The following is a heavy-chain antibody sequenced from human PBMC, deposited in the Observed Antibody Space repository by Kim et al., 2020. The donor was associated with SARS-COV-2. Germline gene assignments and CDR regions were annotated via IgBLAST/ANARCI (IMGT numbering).Heavy chain of an antibody. CDR1: GGSFSGYC. D-gene: IGHD2-15*01. J-gene: IGHJ5*01. CDR3: ARGWIGVVVGTTTDWFDS. CDR2: INYSGST. Sequence: SETLSLTCTVYGGSFSGYCWSWIRQSQGKGLGWIGEINYSGSTNSNPSLKSRVTMSVATSRNQFSLKLSSVTAAATAVYYCARGWIGVVVGTTTDWFDS. V-gene: IGHV4-34*01.